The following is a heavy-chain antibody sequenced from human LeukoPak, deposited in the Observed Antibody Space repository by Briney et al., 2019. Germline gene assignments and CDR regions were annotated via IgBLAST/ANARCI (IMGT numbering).Heavy chain of an antibody. CDR3: ATRRVGTTGRARGLHYNLFDP. V-gene: IGHV4-38-2*02. J-gene: IGHJ5*02. CDR1: GYSISNGYY. CDR2: IYHRGST. D-gene: IGHD1-1*01. Sequence: SEALSLTCTLSGYSISNGYYWGWIRQPPGKGLEWGGSIYHRGSTNYNPSLKSRVSISVDTSKSQFSLHLSSVTAADTAVYYCATRRVGTTGRARGLHYNLFDPWGQGTLVTVSS.